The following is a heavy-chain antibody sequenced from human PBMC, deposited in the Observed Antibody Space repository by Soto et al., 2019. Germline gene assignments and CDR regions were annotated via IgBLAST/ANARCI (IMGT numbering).Heavy chain of an antibody. CDR3: ARGNYAVWSGYVLYYYYHGMDV. CDR1: GYTFTSYG. V-gene: IGHV1-18*01. D-gene: IGHD3-3*01. Sequence: RASVKVSCKASGYTFTSYGISWVRQAPGQGLEWMGWISAYNGNTNYAQKLQGRVTMTTDTSTSTAYMELRTLRSDATAVYYRARGNYAVWSGYVLYYYYHGMDVWGQGTTVTVSS. CDR2: ISAYNGNT. J-gene: IGHJ6*02.